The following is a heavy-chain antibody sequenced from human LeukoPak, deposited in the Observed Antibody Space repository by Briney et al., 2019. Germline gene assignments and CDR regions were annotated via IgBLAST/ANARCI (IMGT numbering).Heavy chain of an antibody. Sequence: GGTLRLSCVASGFTFSTYGMSWVRPAPGKGLEWVSAISGSDGRTYYADSVKGRFTISRDNSKNTLYLQMNSLRAEDTAVYYCAKVTGPRRYYDSSSYRPYYFDYWGQGTLVTVSS. CDR1: GFTFSTYG. V-gene: IGHV3-23*01. J-gene: IGHJ4*02. D-gene: IGHD3-22*01. CDR3: AKVTGPRRYYDSSSYRPYYFDY. CDR2: ISGSDGRT.